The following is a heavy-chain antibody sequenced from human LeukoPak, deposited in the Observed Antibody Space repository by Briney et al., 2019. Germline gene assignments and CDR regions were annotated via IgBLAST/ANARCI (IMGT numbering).Heavy chain of an antibody. CDR3: ARRRGDTVAGPDY. Sequence: GESLKISCQGSGYSFTNYWIVWVRQMPGQGLEYMGIIHPGDSNTKYSPAFEGQVIISVDKSISTAYLQWSSLKASDSAIYYCARRRGDTVAGPDYWGQGTLVTVSS. CDR2: IHPGDSNT. J-gene: IGHJ4*02. D-gene: IGHD6-19*01. CDR1: GYSFTNYW. V-gene: IGHV5-51*01.